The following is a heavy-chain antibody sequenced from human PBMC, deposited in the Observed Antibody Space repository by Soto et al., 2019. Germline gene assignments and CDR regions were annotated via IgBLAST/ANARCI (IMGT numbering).Heavy chain of an antibody. CDR1: GYNFTNYL. Sequence: GESLKISCKGSGYNFTNYLIIWVRRMPGKGLEWMGRIDPSDSYTKYSPSLQGHVTISADKSIGTAYLQWSRLKASDTAMYYCATFSDVWGQGTTVTVSS. J-gene: IGHJ6*02. V-gene: IGHV5-10-1*01. CDR2: IDPSDSYT. CDR3: ATFSDV.